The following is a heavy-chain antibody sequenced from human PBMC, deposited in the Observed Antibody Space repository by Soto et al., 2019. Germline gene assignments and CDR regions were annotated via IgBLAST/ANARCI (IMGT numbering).Heavy chain of an antibody. V-gene: IGHV1-69*13. CDR3: ASYYDISGYHPTHYVMDV. D-gene: IGHD3-22*01. Sequence: AVKVSCKASGGTFSSYAISWVRQAPGQGLEWMGGIIPIFGTANYAQKFQGRVTITADESTSTAYMELSSLRSEDTAVYYCASYYDISGYHPTHYVMDVWGQGTTVTVSS. J-gene: IGHJ6*02. CDR1: GGTFSSYA. CDR2: IIPIFGTA.